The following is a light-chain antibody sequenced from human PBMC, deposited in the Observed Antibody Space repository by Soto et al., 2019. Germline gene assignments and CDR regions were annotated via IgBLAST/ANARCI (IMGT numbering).Light chain of an antibody. V-gene: IGKV3-15*01. J-gene: IGKJ5*01. CDR2: GAS. CDR3: QQYNNWPPVT. CDR1: QSVSSN. Sequence: EIVMTQSPATLSVSPGERATLSCRASQSVSSNLAGYQQKPGQAPRLRIYGASTKAPAIPARFSGSGSGTEFTRAISSRQAEDGAVYDCQQYNNWPPVTCGQGARLEIK.